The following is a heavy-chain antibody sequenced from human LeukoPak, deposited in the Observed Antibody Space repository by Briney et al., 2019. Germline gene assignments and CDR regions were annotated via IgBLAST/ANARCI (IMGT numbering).Heavy chain of an antibody. CDR3: ARGYGRYFDY. Sequence: SETLSLTCTVSNGSISSFYWTWIRQPPGKGLEGMGYIYYTGTTDYNPALKSRVPISVDTSKNQFSLKLSSVTAADTAVYYCARGYGRYFDYWGQGTLVTVSS. CDR1: NGSISSFY. CDR2: IYYTGTT. D-gene: IGHD5-18*01. V-gene: IGHV4-59*01. J-gene: IGHJ4*02.